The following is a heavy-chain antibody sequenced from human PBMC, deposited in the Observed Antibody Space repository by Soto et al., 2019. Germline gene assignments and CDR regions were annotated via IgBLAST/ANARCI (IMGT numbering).Heavy chain of an antibody. V-gene: IGHV3-64D*06. CDR1: GFTFSSYA. D-gene: IGHD5-18*01. J-gene: IGHJ4*02. CDR3: VKGQLWLVYYFDY. Sequence: LRLSCSASGFTFSSYAMHWVRQAPGKGLEYVSAISSNGGSTYYADSVKGRFTISRDNSKNTLYLQMSSLRAEDTAVYYCVKGQLWLVYYFDYWGQGTLVTVSS. CDR2: ISSNGGST.